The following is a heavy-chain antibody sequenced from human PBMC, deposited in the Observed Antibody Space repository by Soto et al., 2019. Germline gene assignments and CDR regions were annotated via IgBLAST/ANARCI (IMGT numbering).Heavy chain of an antibody. Sequence: QVQLVQSGAEVKKPGSSVKVSCKASGGTFSSYAISWVRQAPGQGLEWMGGIIPIFGTANSAQKFQGRVTITADKSTSTAYMELSGLRSEDTAVYYCARVPWDGTGYYYGMDVWGQGTTVTVSS. V-gene: IGHV1-69*06. CDR3: ARVPWDGTGYYYGMDV. CDR1: GGTFSSYA. J-gene: IGHJ6*02. D-gene: IGHD3-9*01. CDR2: IIPIFGTA.